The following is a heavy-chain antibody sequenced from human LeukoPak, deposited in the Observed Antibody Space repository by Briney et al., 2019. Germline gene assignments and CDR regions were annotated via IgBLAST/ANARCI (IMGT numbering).Heavy chain of an antibody. CDR1: GESIRKSPYH. D-gene: IGHD5-24*01. J-gene: IGHJ4*02. Sequence: PSETLSLTCTVSGESIRKSPYHWGWVRQAPGKGLEWIGTVYDVGFNHYNPSLSSRATIVLDTSQNHFSLKLTSVIAADTAVYYCARGGSWRETHYWGQGVLVTVSS. CDR2: VYDVGFN. CDR3: ARGGSWRETHY. V-gene: IGHV4-39*02.